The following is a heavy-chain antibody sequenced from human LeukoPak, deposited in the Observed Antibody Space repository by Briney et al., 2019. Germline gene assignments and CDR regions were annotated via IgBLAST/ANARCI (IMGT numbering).Heavy chain of an antibody. Sequence: PSETLSLTCAVYGGSFSGYYWSWIRQPPGKGLEWIGEINHSGSTNYNPSLKSRVTISVDTSKNQFSLKLSSVTAADTAVYYCARIPHCSSTSCSHYGMDVWGQGTTVTVSS. V-gene: IGHV4-34*01. CDR1: GGSFSGYY. D-gene: IGHD2-2*01. J-gene: IGHJ6*02. CDR3: ARIPHCSSTSCSHYGMDV. CDR2: INHSGST.